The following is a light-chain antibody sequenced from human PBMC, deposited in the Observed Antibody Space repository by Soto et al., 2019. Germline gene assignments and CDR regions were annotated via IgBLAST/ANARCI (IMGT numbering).Light chain of an antibody. CDR2: ATS. Sequence: EIVLTQSPGSLSLSPGEGATLSCRASQSVSTTYVAWYQLKPGQAPRLVIDATSSRAADIPDRFRGSGSGTEFTLTISSLEPEDVGVYYCQQYGNSPPNRFGQGTKLEIK. J-gene: IGKJ2*03. CDR1: QSVSTTY. V-gene: IGKV3-20*01. CDR3: QQYGNSPPNR.